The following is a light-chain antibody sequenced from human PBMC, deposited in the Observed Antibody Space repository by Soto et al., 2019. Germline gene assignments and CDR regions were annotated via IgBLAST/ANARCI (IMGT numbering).Light chain of an antibody. Sequence: QSVLTQPPSVSGAPGQRVTISGTGSSSNIGAGYDVHWYQQLPGTAPKLLIHGNSNRPAGVPDRFSGSKSGTSASMAITGLQAEDDADYDCQSYDSSLSGSVFGGGTTLTVL. CDR3: QSYDSSLSGSV. CDR1: SSNIGAGYD. V-gene: IGLV1-40*01. J-gene: IGLJ2*01. CDR2: GNS.